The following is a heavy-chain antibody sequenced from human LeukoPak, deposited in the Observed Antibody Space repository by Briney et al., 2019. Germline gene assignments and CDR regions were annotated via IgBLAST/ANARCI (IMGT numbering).Heavy chain of an antibody. CDR2: ISSRSRHI. CDR3: ARDRADTAMVTYRYYMDV. D-gene: IGHD5-18*01. J-gene: IGHJ6*03. CDR1: GFTFSSYS. V-gene: IGHV3-21*01. Sequence: GGSLRLSCAASGFTFSSYSMNWVRQAPGSGLEWVSSISSRSRHIYYADSLKGRFTISRDDAKNSLYLQMNSLRAEDTAVYYCARDRADTAMVTYRYYMDVWGKGTTVTVSS.